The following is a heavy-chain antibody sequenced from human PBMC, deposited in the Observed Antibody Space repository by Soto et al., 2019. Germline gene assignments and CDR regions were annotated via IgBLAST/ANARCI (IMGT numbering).Heavy chain of an antibody. CDR1: GFSFSSYA. CDR2: ISGSGGST. CDR3: APGRRSRYGMDV. J-gene: IGHJ6*02. V-gene: IGHV3-23*01. Sequence: GGSLRLSCSASGFSFSSYAISWVRQGPGKGLEWDSAISGSGGSTYYADSVKGRLTISTDNSKNTLYLQMNSLRAEDTAVYYCAPGRRSRYGMDVWGQGTTVTVSS.